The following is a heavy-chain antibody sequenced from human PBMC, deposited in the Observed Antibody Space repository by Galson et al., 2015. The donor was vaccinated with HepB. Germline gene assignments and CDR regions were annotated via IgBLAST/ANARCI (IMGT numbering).Heavy chain of an antibody. Sequence: SLRLSCAASGFTVSNNYMTWVRQAPGRGLECVSAIYSGGTTYYADSVKGRFATSRDNFKNTLYLQMNSLRAEDTAVYYCASDGPNSGGWYVYWGQGTLVTVSS. CDR2: IYSGGTT. J-gene: IGHJ4*02. V-gene: IGHV3-53*01. CDR3: ASDGPNSGGWYVY. D-gene: IGHD6-19*01. CDR1: GFTVSNNY.